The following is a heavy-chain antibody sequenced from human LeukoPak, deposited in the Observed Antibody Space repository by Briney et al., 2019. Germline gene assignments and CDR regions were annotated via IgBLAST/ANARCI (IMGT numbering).Heavy chain of an antibody. D-gene: IGHD4-17*01. Sequence: GGSLRLSCAASGFTFSSYSTHWVRQAPGKGLEWVAVISYDGSNKYYAGSVKGRFTISRDNSKNTLYLQMTSLRAEDTAVYYCARDQQTYGDYPRTVYYHGMDVWGQGTTVTVSS. V-gene: IGHV3-30-3*01. CDR3: ARDQQTYGDYPRTVYYHGMDV. J-gene: IGHJ6*02. CDR1: GFTFSSYS. CDR2: ISYDGSNK.